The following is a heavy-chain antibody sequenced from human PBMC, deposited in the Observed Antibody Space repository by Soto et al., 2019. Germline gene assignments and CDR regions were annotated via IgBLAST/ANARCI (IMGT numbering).Heavy chain of an antibody. V-gene: IGHV4-30-4*01. CDR1: GGSISSGDYY. CDR2: IYYGGST. D-gene: IGHD5-12*01. CDR3: ARVSSGYDLDY. J-gene: IGHJ4*02. Sequence: QVQLQESGPGLVKPSQTLSLTCTVSGGSISSGDYYWSWIRQPPGKGLEWIGYIYYGGSTYYNPSLKSRVTISVDTSKHQFSLKLSSVTAEDAAVYYCARVSSGYDLDYWGQGTLVTVTS.